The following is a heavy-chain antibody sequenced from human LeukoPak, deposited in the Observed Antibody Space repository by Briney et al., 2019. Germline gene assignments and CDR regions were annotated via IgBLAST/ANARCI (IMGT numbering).Heavy chain of an antibody. CDR3: SKMGGHSYITSTYPLNSFDY. J-gene: IGHJ4*02. CDR2: VYHSGRT. D-gene: IGHD2/OR15-2a*01. Sequence: SETLSLTCTVSGVCIRADYGRWIWQAPQKGLEWIGYVYHSGRTNVGPSLKSRVTISVDISQNQISLTLTSVTAADTALYHCSKMGGHSYITSTYPLNSFDYWGQGILVTVSS. CDR1: GVCIRADY. V-gene: IGHV4-59*01.